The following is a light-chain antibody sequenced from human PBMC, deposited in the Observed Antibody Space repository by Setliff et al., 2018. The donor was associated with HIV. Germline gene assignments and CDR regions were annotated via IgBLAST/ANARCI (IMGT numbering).Light chain of an antibody. Sequence: QSALAQPRSVSGSPGQSVTISCTGTSSDVGGYNYVSWYHQHPGKAPKLMISDVSKRPSGVPDRFSGSKSGNTASLTISGLQAEDEADYYCCSYAGNPYVFGAGTKVTVL. CDR2: DVS. V-gene: IGLV2-11*01. CDR3: CSYAGNPYV. J-gene: IGLJ1*01. CDR1: SSDVGGYNY.